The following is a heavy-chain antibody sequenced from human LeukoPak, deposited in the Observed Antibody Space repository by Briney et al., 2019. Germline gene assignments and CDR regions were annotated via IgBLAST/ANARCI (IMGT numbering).Heavy chain of an antibody. CDR3: VRDATRGGDLDH. J-gene: IGHJ4*02. D-gene: IGHD2-21*01. V-gene: IGHV3-7*01. CDR2: INQDGSEK. Sequence: GGSLRLSCAVSRFIYSDYWMMWVRHVPGKGLEWVAQINQDGSEKYYVDSVRGRFTISRDNAKNSLDLQMNTLRVEDTAVYHCVRDATRGGDLDHWGQGTLVTVSS. CDR1: RFIYSDYW.